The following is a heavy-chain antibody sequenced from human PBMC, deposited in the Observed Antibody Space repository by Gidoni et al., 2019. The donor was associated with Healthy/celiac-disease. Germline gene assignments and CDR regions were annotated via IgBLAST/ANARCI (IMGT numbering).Heavy chain of an antibody. CDR1: GFTVSSNY. CDR2: IYSGGST. J-gene: IGHJ6*02. Sequence: EVQLVESGGGLIQPGGSLRLSCAASGFTVSSNYMSWVRQAPGKGLEWVSVIYSGGSTYYADSVKGRFTISRDNSKNTLYLQMNSLRAEDTAVYYCASALYYDFWSGYYDYYYYYGMDVWGQGTTVTVSS. CDR3: ASALYYDFWSGYYDYYYYYGMDV. V-gene: IGHV3-53*01. D-gene: IGHD3-3*01.